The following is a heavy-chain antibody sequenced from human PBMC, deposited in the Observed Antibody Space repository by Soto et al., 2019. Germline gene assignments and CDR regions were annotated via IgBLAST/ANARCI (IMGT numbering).Heavy chain of an antibody. D-gene: IGHD3-22*01. CDR2: TYYRSKWYN. CDR1: GDSVSSNSAA. CDR3: ARDSECGGYYYESRGSYGMDV. V-gene: IGHV6-1*01. Sequence: SQTLSLTCAISGDSVSSNSAAWNWIRQSPSRGLEWLGRTYYRSKWYNDYAVSVKSRITINPDTSKNQFSLQLNSVTPEDTAVYYCARDSECGGYYYESRGSYGMDVWGQGTTVTVSS. J-gene: IGHJ6*02.